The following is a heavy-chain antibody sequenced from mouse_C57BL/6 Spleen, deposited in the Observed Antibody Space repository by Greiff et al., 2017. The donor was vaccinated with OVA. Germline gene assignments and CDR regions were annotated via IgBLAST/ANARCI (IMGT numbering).Heavy chain of an antibody. J-gene: IGHJ3*01. Sequence: EVMLVESGGDLVKPGGSLKLSCAASGFTFSSYGMSWVRQTPDKRLEWVATISSGGSYTYYPDSVKGRFTISRDNAKNTLYLQMSSLKSEDTAMYYCARHGGTTVVAPFAYWGQGTLVTVSA. D-gene: IGHD1-1*01. V-gene: IGHV5-6*01. CDR3: ARHGGTTVVAPFAY. CDR2: ISSGGSYT. CDR1: GFTFSSYG.